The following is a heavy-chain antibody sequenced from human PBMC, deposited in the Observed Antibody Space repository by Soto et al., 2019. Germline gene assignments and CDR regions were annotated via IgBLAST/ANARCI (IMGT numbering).Heavy chain of an antibody. CDR3: AKDAISMVRGVNNGFDP. CDR2: ISGGGGVST. V-gene: IGHV3-23*01. D-gene: IGHD3-10*01. Sequence: EVQLLESGGGLVQPGGSLTLSCAASGFTFSSYAMTWVRQAPGKGLEWVSGISGGGGVSTYYADSVKGRFTIARDNSMNTLYLQMTRLRAEDTAVYYCAKDAISMVRGVNNGFDPWGQGTLVTVSS. CDR1: GFTFSSYA. J-gene: IGHJ5*02.